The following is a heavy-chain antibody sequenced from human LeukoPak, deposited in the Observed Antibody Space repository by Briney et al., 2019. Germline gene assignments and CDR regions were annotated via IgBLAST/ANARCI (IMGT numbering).Heavy chain of an antibody. CDR3: ARRTPGLFDY. CDR2: ISSSSSYI. Sequence: PGGSLRLSCAASGFTFSSYSMNWVRQAPGKGLEWVSSISSSSSYIYYADSVKGRFTISKDNAKNSLYLQMNSLRAEDTAVYYCARRTPGLFDYWGQGTLVTVSS. CDR1: GFTFSSYS. J-gene: IGHJ4*02. D-gene: IGHD1-14*01. V-gene: IGHV3-21*01.